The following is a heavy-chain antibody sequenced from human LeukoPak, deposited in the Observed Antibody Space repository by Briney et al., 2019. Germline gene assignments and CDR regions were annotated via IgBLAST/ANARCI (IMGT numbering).Heavy chain of an antibody. CDR2: IYYDGKN. CDR1: GGSISSSSHY. V-gene: IGHV4-39*01. D-gene: IGHD2-21*01. J-gene: IGHJ4*02. CDR3: ARLSPIWWFY. Sequence: SGTLSLTCTVSGGSISSSSHYWGWIRQPPGKGLEWIGSIYYDGKNYYNPSLKSRATISADTSKNQFSLKLSSVTAADTAVYYCARLSPIWWFYWGQGTLVTVSS.